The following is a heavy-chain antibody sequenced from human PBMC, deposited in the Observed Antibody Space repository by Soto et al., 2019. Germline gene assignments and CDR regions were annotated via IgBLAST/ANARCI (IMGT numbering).Heavy chain of an antibody. Sequence: ASVKVSCKASGYTFTGYYMHWVRQAPGQGLEWMGWINPNSGGTNYAQKFQGWVTMTRDTSISTAYMELSRLRSDDTAVYYCARVRVDSSSSEGAFDIWGQGTMVTVSS. V-gene: IGHV1-2*04. J-gene: IGHJ3*02. CDR2: INPNSGGT. CDR3: ARVRVDSSSSEGAFDI. CDR1: GYTFTGYY. D-gene: IGHD6-6*01.